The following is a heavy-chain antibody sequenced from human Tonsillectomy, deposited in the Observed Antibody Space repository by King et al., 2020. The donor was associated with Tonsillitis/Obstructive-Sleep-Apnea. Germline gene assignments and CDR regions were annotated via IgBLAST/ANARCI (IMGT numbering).Heavy chain of an antibody. CDR3: ARWYYDFWSGSLDSFDV. V-gene: IGHV5-51*01. Sequence: EVQLVQSGAEVKKPGESLKISCKGSGYSFTSYWIGWVRQMPGKGLEWRGIIYPGDSDTRYSPSFQGQVTISADKSISTAYLQWGSLKASDTAMYYCARWYYDFWSGSLDSFDVWGQGTMVTVSS. D-gene: IGHD3-3*01. CDR2: IYPGDSDT. CDR1: GYSFTSYW. J-gene: IGHJ3*01.